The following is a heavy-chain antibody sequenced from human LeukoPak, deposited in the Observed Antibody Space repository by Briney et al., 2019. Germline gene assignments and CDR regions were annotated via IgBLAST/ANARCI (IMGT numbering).Heavy chain of an antibody. CDR2: IIPILGIA. J-gene: IGHJ4*02. V-gene: IGHV1-69*04. CDR1: GGTFSSYA. Sequence: SVTVSFKASGGTFSSYAISWVRQAPGQGLEWMGRIIPILGIANYAQKFQGRVTITADKSTSTAYMELSSLRSEDTAVYYCVLYYDILTGPVSGVDYWGQGTLVTVSS. D-gene: IGHD3-9*01. CDR3: VLYYDILTGPVSGVDY.